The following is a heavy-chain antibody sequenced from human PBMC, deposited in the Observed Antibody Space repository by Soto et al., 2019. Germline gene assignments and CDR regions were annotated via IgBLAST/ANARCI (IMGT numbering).Heavy chain of an antibody. J-gene: IGHJ3*02. CDR1: GGSVNSGNYY. CDR3: ARVARGTATTVVDAFDI. Sequence: QVQLQQWGAGLLNPSETLSLTCAVYGGSVNSGNYYWSWIRQPSGKGLEWIGEMSHIGGTHFNPSLKSRVTISVDTSKNQFTLKMSSVTAADTALYYFARVARGTATTVVDAFDIWGPGTLVTVSS. D-gene: IGHD1-1*01. CDR2: MSHIGGT. V-gene: IGHV4-34*01.